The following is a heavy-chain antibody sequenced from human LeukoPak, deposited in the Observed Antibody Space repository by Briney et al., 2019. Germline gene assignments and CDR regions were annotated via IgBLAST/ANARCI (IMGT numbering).Heavy chain of an antibody. V-gene: IGHV3-23*01. J-gene: IGHJ4*02. CDR3: AKYCSGSRCYSGIDY. D-gene: IGHD2-15*01. CDR2: ISGSGGST. CDR1: GFTFSSYA. Sequence: GGSLRLSCAASGFTFSSYAMSWVRQAPGKGLEWVSDISGSGGSTGYADSVKGRLTISRDNSKNTLYLQMNSLRADNTAVYYCAKYCSGSRCYSGIDYWGQGTLVTVSS.